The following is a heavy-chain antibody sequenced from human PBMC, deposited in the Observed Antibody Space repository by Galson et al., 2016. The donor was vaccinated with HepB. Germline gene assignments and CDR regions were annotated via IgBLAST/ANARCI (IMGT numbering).Heavy chain of an antibody. J-gene: IGHJ3*02. Sequence: CAISGYSVTNDETTWNWIRQSPSRGLEWLGRTYYGSQWFNEYAVSVKSRITINSDTSRNQFSLNLSSVTAADTAVYYCARGFNSFGSGSYNAFDIWGQGTMVTVSS. CDR2: TYYGSQWFN. V-gene: IGHV6-1*01. D-gene: IGHD1-26*01. CDR1: GYSVTNDETT. CDR3: ARGFNSFGSGSYNAFDI.